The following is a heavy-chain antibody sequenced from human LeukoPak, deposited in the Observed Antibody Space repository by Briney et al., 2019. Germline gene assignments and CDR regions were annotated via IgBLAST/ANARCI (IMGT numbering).Heavy chain of an antibody. CDR1: GGSISSSSYY. D-gene: IGHD5-24*01. CDR3: ARARVADGYHPPPFDY. Sequence: PSETLSLTCTVSGGSISSSSYYWGWIRQPPGKGLEWIGSIYYSGSTYYNPSLKSRVTISVDTSKNQFSLKLSSVTAADTAVYYCARARVADGYHPPPFDYWGQGTLLTVSS. J-gene: IGHJ4*02. V-gene: IGHV4-39*01. CDR2: IYYSGST.